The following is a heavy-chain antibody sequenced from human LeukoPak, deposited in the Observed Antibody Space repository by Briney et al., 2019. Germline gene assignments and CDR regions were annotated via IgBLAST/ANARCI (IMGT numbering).Heavy chain of an antibody. J-gene: IGHJ2*01. CDR3: ARDSHQIADYWYFDL. CDR1: GFTFSSYS. V-gene: IGHV3-21*01. Sequence: PGGSLRFSCAASGFTFSSYSMNWVRQAPGKGLEWVSSISSSSSYIYYADPVKGRFTISRDNAKNSLYLQMNSLRAEDTAVYYCARDSHQIADYWYFDLWGRGTLVTVSS. CDR2: ISSSSSYI.